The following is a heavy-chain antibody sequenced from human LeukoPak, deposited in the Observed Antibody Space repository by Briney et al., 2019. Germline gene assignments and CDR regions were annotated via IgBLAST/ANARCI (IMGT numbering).Heavy chain of an antibody. D-gene: IGHD2-15*01. J-gene: IGHJ3*02. CDR3: GGGSGGAFDI. V-gene: IGHV4-34*01. CDR1: GGSFSGYY. Sequence: SETLSLTCAVYGGSFSGYYWSWIRQPPGKGLEWIGEINHSGSTNYNPSLKSRVTISVDKSENQFSLKLTSVTAADTAVYYCGGGSGGAFDIWGQGTMVTVSS. CDR2: INHSGST.